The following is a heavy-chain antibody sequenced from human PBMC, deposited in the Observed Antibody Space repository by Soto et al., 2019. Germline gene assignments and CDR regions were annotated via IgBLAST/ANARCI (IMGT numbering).Heavy chain of an antibody. J-gene: IGHJ6*02. D-gene: IGHD2-2*01. CDR2: ISSSSSTI. CDR1: GFTFSSYR. V-gene: IGHV3-48*01. Sequence: EVPLVESGGGLVQPGGSLRLSCAASGFTFSSYRMNWVRQAPGKGLEWVSYISSSSSTIYYADSVKGRFTISRDNAKNSLYLQMNSLRAEDTAVYYCARGCSSTSCYYYYGMDVWGQGTTVTVSS. CDR3: ARGCSSTSCYYYYGMDV.